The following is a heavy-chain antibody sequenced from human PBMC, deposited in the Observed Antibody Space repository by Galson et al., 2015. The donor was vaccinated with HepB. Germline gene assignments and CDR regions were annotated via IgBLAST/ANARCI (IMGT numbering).Heavy chain of an antibody. Sequence: SLRLSCAASGFTFSSYGMSWVRQAPGKGLEWVSTISGSGGNTYYADSVKGRFTISRVNSKNTLYLQMNSLRDEDTAVYYCAKFYGADLLWFGELWDWGQGTLVTVSS. J-gene: IGHJ4*02. CDR3: AKFYGADLLWFGELWD. V-gene: IGHV3-23*01. CDR2: ISGSGGNT. CDR1: GFTFSSYG. D-gene: IGHD3-10*01.